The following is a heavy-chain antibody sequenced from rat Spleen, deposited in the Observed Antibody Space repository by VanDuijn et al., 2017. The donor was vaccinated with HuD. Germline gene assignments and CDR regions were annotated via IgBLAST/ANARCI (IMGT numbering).Heavy chain of an antibody. J-gene: IGHJ3*01. CDR3: ARHELPGYNWFAY. CDR2: ITSGGSNT. CDR1: GFTFSNYG. V-gene: IGHV5-25*01. D-gene: IGHD1-4*01. Sequence: EVQLVESGGGLVQPGRSMKLSCAASGFTFSNYGMAWVRQAPKKGLEWVAYITSGGSNTYYPDSVKGRFTVSRDNAKSTLYLQMDSLRSEDTATYYCARHELPGYNWFAYWGQGTLVTVSS.